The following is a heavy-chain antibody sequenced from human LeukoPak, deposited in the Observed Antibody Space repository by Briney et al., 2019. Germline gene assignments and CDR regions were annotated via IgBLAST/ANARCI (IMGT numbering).Heavy chain of an antibody. D-gene: IGHD2-15*01. CDR2: INPNSGGT. J-gene: IGHJ4*02. V-gene: IGHV1-2*02. CDR1: GYTFTGYY. CDR3: ARDGRCSGGSCYEPSDY. Sequence: GASVKVSCKASGYTFTGYYMHWVRQAPGQGLEWMGWINPNSGGTNYAQKLQGRVTMTRDTSISTAYMELSRLRSDDTAVYYCARDGRCSGGSCYEPSDYWGQGTLVTVSS.